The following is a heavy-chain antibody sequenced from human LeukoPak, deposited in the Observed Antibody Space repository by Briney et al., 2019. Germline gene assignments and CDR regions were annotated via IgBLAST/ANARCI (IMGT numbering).Heavy chain of an antibody. CDR1: GFTFSDFY. V-gene: IGHV3-11*05. Sequence: KSGGSLRLSCAASGFTFSDFYMSWIRQAPGKGLEWTSYISSSGSSTNYADSVKGRFTISRDNAKNSLYLQMNSLRAEDTAVYYCARDLIHRSGEADYWGQGTLVTVSS. J-gene: IGHJ4*02. D-gene: IGHD3-22*01. CDR3: ARDLIHRSGEADY. CDR2: ISSSGSST.